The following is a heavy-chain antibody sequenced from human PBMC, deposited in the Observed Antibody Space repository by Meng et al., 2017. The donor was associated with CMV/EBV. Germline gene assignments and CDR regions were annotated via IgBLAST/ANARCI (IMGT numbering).Heavy chain of an antibody. CDR1: GFTFSSYS. Sequence: GESLKISCAASGFTFSSYSMYWVRQAPRKGLEWVSYISSSSSYIYYADSVKGRFTISRDNAKNSLYLQMNSLRAEDTAVYYCARGGKGVRGQGTTVTVSS. CDR3: ARGGKGV. V-gene: IGHV3-21*01. J-gene: IGHJ6*02. CDR2: ISSSSSYI.